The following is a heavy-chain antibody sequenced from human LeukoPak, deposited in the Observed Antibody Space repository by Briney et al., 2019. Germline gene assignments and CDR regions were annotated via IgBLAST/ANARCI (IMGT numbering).Heavy chain of an antibody. Sequence: PGGSLRLSCAASAFTFSSYAMHWVRQAPGKGLEWVAVISYDGSNKCYADSVKGRFTMSRDNSKNTLYPQMNSLRAEDTAVYYCATLEEDYWGQGTLVTVSS. J-gene: IGHJ4*02. D-gene: IGHD3-3*01. CDR2: ISYDGSNK. CDR3: ATLEEDY. V-gene: IGHV3-30*03. CDR1: AFTFSSYA.